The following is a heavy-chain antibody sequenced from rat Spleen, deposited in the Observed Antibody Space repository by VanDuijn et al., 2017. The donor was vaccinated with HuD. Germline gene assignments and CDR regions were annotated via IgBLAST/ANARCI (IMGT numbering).Heavy chain of an antibody. CDR3: TSYYSSYRGYYWYFDF. CDR2: INSAGST. Sequence: EVQLQESGPGLVKPSQSLSLTCSVTGYSITSSYRWNWIRKFPGNKLEWMGYINSAGSTNYNPSLKSRISITRDTSKNQFFLQVNSVSTEDTAIYFCTSYYSSYRGYYWYFDFWGPGTMVTVSS. V-gene: IGHV3-3*01. J-gene: IGHJ1*01. D-gene: IGHD1-2*01. CDR1: GYSITSSYR.